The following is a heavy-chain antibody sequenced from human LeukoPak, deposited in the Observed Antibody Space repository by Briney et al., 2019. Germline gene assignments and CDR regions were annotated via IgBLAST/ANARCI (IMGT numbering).Heavy chain of an antibody. Sequence: SETLSLTCTVSGGSISSYYWTWIRQPPGKGLEWIGYIYYSGSTNYNPSLTSRVTISVDTSRNHFSLKLSSVTAADTAVYYCARSSGWNDTPHFWGQGTLVTVSS. CDR3: ARSSGWNDTPHF. V-gene: IGHV4-59*01. CDR2: IYYSGST. CDR1: GGSISSYY. J-gene: IGHJ4*02. D-gene: IGHD1-1*01.